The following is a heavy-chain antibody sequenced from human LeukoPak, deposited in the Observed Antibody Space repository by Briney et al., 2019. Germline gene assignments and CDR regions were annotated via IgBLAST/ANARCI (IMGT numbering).Heavy chain of an antibody. D-gene: IGHD5-24*01. CDR1: GFTFSSYA. V-gene: IGHV3-30-3*01. J-gene: IGHJ4*02. CDR2: ISYDGSNK. CDR3: AREGGYNWQKSKAILGFFDY. Sequence: PGRSLRLSCAASGFTFSSYAMHWVRQAPGKGLEWVAVISYDGSNKYYADSVKGRFTISRDNSKNTLYLQMNSLRAEDTAVYYCAREGGYNWQKSKAILGFFDYWGQGTLVTVSS.